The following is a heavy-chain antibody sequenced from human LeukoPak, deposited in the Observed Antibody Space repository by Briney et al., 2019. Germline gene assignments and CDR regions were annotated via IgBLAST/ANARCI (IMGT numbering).Heavy chain of an antibody. CDR2: ISGSGGST. J-gene: IGHJ6*03. CDR3: AKDRIQLSYMDV. D-gene: IGHD5-18*01. CDR1: GFTFSSYG. V-gene: IGHV3-23*01. Sequence: GGSLRLSCAASGFTFSSYGMSWVRQAPGKGLEWVSAISGSGGSTYYADSVKGRFTISRDNSKNTLYLQMNSLRAEDTAVYYCAKDRIQLSYMDVWGKGTTVTISS.